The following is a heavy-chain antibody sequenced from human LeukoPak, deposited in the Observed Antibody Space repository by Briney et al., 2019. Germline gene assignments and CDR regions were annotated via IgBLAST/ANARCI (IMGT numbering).Heavy chain of an antibody. J-gene: IGHJ6*03. CDR1: GYTFTSYG. D-gene: IGHD2-2*02. CDR3: ARDPPYCSSTSCYTDDPYYYYYYMDV. CDR2: ISAYNGNT. V-gene: IGHV1-18*01. Sequence: ASVKVSCKASGYTFTSYGISWVRQAPGQGLEWMGWISAYNGNTNYAQKLQGRVTMTTDTSTSIAYMELRSLRSDDTAVYYCARDPPYCSSTSCYTDDPYYYYYYMDVWGKGTTVTVSS.